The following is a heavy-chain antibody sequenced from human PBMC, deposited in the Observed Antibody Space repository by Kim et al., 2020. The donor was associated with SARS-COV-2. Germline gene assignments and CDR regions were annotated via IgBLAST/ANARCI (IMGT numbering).Heavy chain of an antibody. CDR2: RSGTRT. Sequence: RSGTRTHYANSVKGRFTNSRDNSRNTLYLQMNSLRAEDTAGYFCLAGFRGYWGQGTLVTVSS. D-gene: IGHD3-10*01. CDR3: LAGFRGY. V-gene: IGHV3-23*05. J-gene: IGHJ4*02.